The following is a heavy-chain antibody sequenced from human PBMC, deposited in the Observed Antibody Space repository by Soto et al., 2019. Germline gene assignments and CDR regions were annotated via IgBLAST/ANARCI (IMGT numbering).Heavy chain of an antibody. J-gene: IGHJ4*02. CDR2: MYNSERT. Sequence: QLQLQESGPGLVKPSENLSLTCTVSGGSISGYYWSWIRQPAGKGLEWIGRMYNSERTNYNPSLKSRVTMSVDTSRNQFSLILTSVTAADTAVYFCAREPLAHSYFDYWGQGTLVTVSS. CDR3: AREPLAHSYFDY. V-gene: IGHV4-4*07. CDR1: GGSISGYY.